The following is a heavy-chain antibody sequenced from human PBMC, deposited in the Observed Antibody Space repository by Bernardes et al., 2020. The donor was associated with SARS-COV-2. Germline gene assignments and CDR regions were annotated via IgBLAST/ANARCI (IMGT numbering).Heavy chain of an antibody. J-gene: IGHJ6*02. CDR2: ISYDGSNK. V-gene: IGHV3-30*03. CDR1: GFTFSSYG. CDR3: ARDLVIVVVPAATIPYYYGMDV. Sequence: GGSLKLCCAASGFTFSSYGMHWVRQAPGKGLEWVEVISYDGSNKYYADSVKGRFTISRDNSKNTLYLQMNSLRAEDTAVYYCARDLVIVVVPAATIPYYYGMDVWGQGTTVTVSS. D-gene: IGHD2-2*01.